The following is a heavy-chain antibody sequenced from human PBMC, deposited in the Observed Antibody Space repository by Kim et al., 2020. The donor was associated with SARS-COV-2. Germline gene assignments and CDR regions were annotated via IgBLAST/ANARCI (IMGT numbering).Heavy chain of an antibody. J-gene: IGHJ5*02. CDR3: AKYSGSYYVNWFDP. Sequence: ADAVKGRFTISRDNSKNTLYLQMNSLRAEDTAVYYCAKYSGSYYVNWFDPWGQGTLVTVSS. D-gene: IGHD1-26*01. V-gene: IGHV3-30*02.